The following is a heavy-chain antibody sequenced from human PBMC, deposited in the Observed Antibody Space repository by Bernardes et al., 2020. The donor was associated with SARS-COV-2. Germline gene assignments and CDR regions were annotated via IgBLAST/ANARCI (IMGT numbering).Heavy chain of an antibody. Sequence: SETLSLTCSFSGGSISSADYYWSWFRQPPGKDLQWLGYVYYSGITYYNPSLKSRLNISMRTSKNQFFLRLSSVTAADTAVYYCARDEYYYGPDTWGQGLLVIVSS. V-gene: IGHV4-30-4*01. J-gene: IGHJ5*02. CDR2: VYYSGIT. CDR3: ARDEYYYGPDT. CDR1: GGSISSADYY. D-gene: IGHD3-10*01.